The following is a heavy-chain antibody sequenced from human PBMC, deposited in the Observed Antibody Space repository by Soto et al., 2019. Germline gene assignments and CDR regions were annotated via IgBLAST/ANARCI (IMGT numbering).Heavy chain of an antibody. J-gene: IGHJ6*02. V-gene: IGHV4-39*01. CDR3: ASHYGSGSYYYYYYYGMDV. Sequence: SETLSLTCTVSGGSISSSSYCWGWIRQPPGKGLEWIGSIYYSGSTYYNPSLKSRVTISVDTSKNQFSLKLSSVTAADTAVYYCASHYGSGSYYYYYYYGMDVWGQGTTVTVSS. CDR2: IYYSGST. D-gene: IGHD3-10*01. CDR1: GGSISSSSYC.